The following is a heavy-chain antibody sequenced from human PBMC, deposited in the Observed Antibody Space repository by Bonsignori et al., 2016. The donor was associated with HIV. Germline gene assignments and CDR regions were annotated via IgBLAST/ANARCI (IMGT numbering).Heavy chain of an antibody. CDR1: GGSISRYY. D-gene: IGHD3-10*01. CDR2: IYFSGST. Sequence: GSLRLSCTVSGGSISRYYWNWIRQPAGKGLEWIGRIYFSGSTNYNPSLNSRVTMSIDSSKSQVSLKLRSVTAADTAVYYCARVWPYGSGSYEGMDVWGQGTMVTVSS. J-gene: IGHJ3*01. V-gene: IGHV4-4*07. CDR3: ARVWPYGSGSYEGMDV.